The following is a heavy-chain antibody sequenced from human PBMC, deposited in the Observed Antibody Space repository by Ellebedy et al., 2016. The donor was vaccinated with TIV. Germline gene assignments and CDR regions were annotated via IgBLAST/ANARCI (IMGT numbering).Heavy chain of an antibody. CDR3: ARSRGISSGSPFDS. J-gene: IGHJ4*02. D-gene: IGHD6-6*01. CDR1: GASIKNYY. V-gene: IGHV4-59*01. CDR2: IFYSGYT. Sequence: MPSETLSLTCTVSGASIKNYYLTWIRQPPGKGLEWIGFIFYSGYTNYNPSLKSRVTISVDTSKNQFSLNLSSVTPAATAMYYCARSRGISSGSPFDSWGQGTPVTVSS.